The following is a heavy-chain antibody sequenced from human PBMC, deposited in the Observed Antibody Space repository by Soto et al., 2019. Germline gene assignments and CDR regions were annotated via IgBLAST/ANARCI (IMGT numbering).Heavy chain of an antibody. CDR2: ISGSGGST. D-gene: IGHD6-13*01. Sequence: GRSLRLSCAASGFTFSSYAMSWVRQAPGKGLEWVSAISGSGGSTYYADSVKGRFTISRDNAKNTLYLQMNSLSAEDTAVYYCAKENPNLQAAGGFDYWGQGTLVTVSS. CDR1: GFTFSSYA. J-gene: IGHJ4*02. CDR3: AKENPNLQAAGGFDY. V-gene: IGHV3-23*01.